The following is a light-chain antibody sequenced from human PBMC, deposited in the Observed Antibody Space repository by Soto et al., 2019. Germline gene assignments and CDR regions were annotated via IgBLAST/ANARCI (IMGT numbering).Light chain of an antibody. Sequence: AIQMTQSPSSLSASVGDRVTITCRASQGIRSELGWYQQKSGKAPNLLIYTASTLQSGAPSRFSGSGSGTDFTLTISSLQPEDFAVYYCHQRSSWPLTFGGGTKV. CDR2: TAS. CDR3: HQRSSWPLT. CDR1: QGIRSE. J-gene: IGKJ4*01. V-gene: IGKV1-6*01.